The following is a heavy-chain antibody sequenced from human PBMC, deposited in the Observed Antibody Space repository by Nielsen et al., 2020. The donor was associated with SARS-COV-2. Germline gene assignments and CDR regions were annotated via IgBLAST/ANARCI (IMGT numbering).Heavy chain of an antibody. J-gene: IGHJ3*02. Sequence: SETLSLTCTVSGGSISSSSYYWGWIRQPPGKGLEWIGSIYYSGSAYYNPSLKSRVTISVDTSKNQFSLKLSSVTAADTAVYYCARDAFDIWGQGTMVTVSS. V-gene: IGHV4-39*07. CDR2: IYYSGSA. CDR1: GGSISSSSYY. CDR3: ARDAFDI.